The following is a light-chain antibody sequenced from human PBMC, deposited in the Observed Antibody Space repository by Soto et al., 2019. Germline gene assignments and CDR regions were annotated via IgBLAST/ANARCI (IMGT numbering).Light chain of an antibody. CDR3: SSYTGSSTLWV. J-gene: IGLJ3*02. CDR2: EVT. V-gene: IGLV2-14*01. Sequence: QSVLTQPASVSGSPGQSITISCTGTSSDIGFYNYVSWYQQHPGKAPKLIIYEVTNRPSGISNRFSGSKSGKTAPLTISGLQAEDEADYYCSSYTGSSTLWVFGGGTKVTVL. CDR1: SSDIGFYNY.